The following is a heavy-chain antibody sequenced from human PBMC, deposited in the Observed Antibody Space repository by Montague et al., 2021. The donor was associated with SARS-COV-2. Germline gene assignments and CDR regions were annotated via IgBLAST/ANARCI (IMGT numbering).Heavy chain of an antibody. J-gene: IGHJ6*02. CDR1: GGSFSGYY. D-gene: IGHD3-10*01. CDR2: INNSGST. V-gene: IGHV4-34*01. CDR3: AGGRSLRTLWFDYFYYGMDV. Sequence: SETRSLTCAVYGGSFSGYYWSWIRQPPGKGLEWIGEINNSGSTNYNPSLKSRVTISVDTSKNQFSLKLSSVTAADTAVYYCAGGRSLRTLWFDYFYYGMDVWGQGTTVTVSS.